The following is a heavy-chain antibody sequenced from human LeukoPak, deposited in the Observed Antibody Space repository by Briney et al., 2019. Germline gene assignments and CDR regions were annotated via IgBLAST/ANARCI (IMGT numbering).Heavy chain of an antibody. Sequence: GGSLRLSCVASGFTFSSYALTWVRQAPGKGLEWVSTISASDGGTYYADSVKGRFTISRDNSKNTLYLQMNSLRAEDTAVYYCAKDCSSTSCPTSDYWGQGTLVTVSS. V-gene: IGHV3-23*01. J-gene: IGHJ4*02. CDR2: ISASDGGT. CDR3: AKDCSSTSCPTSDY. D-gene: IGHD2-2*01. CDR1: GFTFSSYA.